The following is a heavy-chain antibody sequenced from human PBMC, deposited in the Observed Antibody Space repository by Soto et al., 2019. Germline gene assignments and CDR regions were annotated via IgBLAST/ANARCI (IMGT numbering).Heavy chain of an antibody. Sequence: QVQLVQSGTEVKKPGTSVRVSCKASGYTFSSYGITWARQAPGQGLEWLGWISAYNGDRNIAQRFQGRISLTTDASTSTAYMELQSLTSDDTATYYCARDRDFLVDYWGQGALVTVSS. CDR3: ARDRDFLVDY. D-gene: IGHD3-3*01. V-gene: IGHV1-18*01. CDR2: ISAYNGDR. J-gene: IGHJ4*02. CDR1: GYTFSSYG.